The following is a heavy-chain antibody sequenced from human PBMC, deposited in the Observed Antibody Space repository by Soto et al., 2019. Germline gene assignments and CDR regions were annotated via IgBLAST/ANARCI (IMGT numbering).Heavy chain of an antibody. CDR2: IDRSDSYT. J-gene: IGHJ6*02. V-gene: IGHV5-10-1*01. D-gene: IGHD3-22*01. CDR3: SRVVTGLLSSDFYGMDV. CDR1: GYSFTRYW. Sequence: GESLKIASKGIGYSFTRYWISWVRQMLGKGVAWMGRIDRSDSYTNYSPSFQGHVTIPANKSISTAYLHWSSLKASDSAMYCCSRVVTGLLSSDFYGMDVWGQGNTVTVSS.